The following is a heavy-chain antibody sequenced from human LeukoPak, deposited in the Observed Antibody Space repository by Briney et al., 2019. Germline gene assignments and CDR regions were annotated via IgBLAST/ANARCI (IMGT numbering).Heavy chain of an antibody. CDR3: GWVDYDGDAVGY. V-gene: IGHV3-7*04. Sequence: GGSLRLSCAASGFTFSGYWMNWVRQAPGKGPEWVANIKQDGSEKSYVDSVRGRFTISRDNAKNSLYLQMNSLRAEDTAVYYCGWVDYDGDAVGYWGQGTLVTVSS. CDR2: IKQDGSEK. D-gene: IGHD4-23*01. CDR1: GFTFSGYW. J-gene: IGHJ4*02.